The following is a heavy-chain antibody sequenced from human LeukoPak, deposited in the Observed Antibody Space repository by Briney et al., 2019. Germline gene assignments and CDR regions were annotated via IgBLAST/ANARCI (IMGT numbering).Heavy chain of an antibody. J-gene: IGHJ4*02. V-gene: IGHV3-48*01. D-gene: IGHD3-22*01. CDR2: ISSTSSTI. Sequence: GGSLRLSCAASGFTFSSYSMNWVRQAPGKGLEWVSYISSTSSTIYYADSVKGRFTISRDNAKNSLYLQMNSLRAEDTAVYYCARDPAYYDSSGYSYYFDYWGQGTLVTVSS. CDR3: ARDPAYYDSSGYSYYFDY. CDR1: GFTFSSYS.